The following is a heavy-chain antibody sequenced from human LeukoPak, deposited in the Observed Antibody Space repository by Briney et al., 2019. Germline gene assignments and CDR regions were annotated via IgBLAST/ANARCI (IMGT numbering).Heavy chain of an antibody. CDR3: ARGTGYYDFWSGLWYFDL. CDR2: MNPNSGNT. CDR1: GYTFTSYD. Sequence: WASVKVSCKASGYTFTSYDINWVRQATGQGLEWMGWMNPNSGNTGYAQKFQGRVTITRNTSISTAYMELSSLRSEDTAVYYCARGTGYYDFWSGLWYFDLWGRGTLVTVSS. V-gene: IGHV1-8*03. D-gene: IGHD3-3*01. J-gene: IGHJ2*01.